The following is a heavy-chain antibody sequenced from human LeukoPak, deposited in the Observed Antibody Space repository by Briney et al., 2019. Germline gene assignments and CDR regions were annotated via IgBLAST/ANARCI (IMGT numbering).Heavy chain of an antibody. CDR3: ARGDGNNWNDWGMWIFDI. J-gene: IGHJ3*02. CDR1: GVSISSYY. D-gene: IGHD1-20*01. V-gene: IGHV4-4*07. CDR2: IYTSGST. Sequence: PSETLSLTCTVSGVSISSYYWSWIRQPARKGLEWIGRIYTSGSTNYNPSLKSRGIMSVDTSKNQFSLKLSSVTAADTAVYYCARGDGNNWNDWGMWIFDIWGQGTMVTVSS.